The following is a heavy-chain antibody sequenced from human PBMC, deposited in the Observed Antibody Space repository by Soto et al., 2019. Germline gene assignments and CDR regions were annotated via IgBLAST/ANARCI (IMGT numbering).Heavy chain of an antibody. V-gene: IGHV3-21*01. CDR2: ISSSSNYI. CDR1: GFTFSRYS. CDR3: ARVYDNYFEY. Sequence: GGSLRLSCAASGFTFSRYSMNWVRQAPGKGLEWVSSISSSSNYIYYADSVKGRFTISRDNAKNSLYLQMNSLRAEDTAVYYCARVYDNYFEYWGQGALVTVSS. D-gene: IGHD1-1*01. J-gene: IGHJ4*02.